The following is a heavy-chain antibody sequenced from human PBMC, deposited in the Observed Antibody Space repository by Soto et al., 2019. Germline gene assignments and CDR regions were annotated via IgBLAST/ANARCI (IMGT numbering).Heavy chain of an antibody. V-gene: IGHV3-30*18. J-gene: IGHJ6*02. CDR3: AKGIVVVPAAIGFVEYYYGMDV. CDR2: ISYDGSNK. CDR1: GCPFSRYG. Sequence: RLSCAASGCPFSRYGMHWVRPAPGKGLEWVVVISYDGSNKYYADSVKGRFTISRDNSKNTLYLQMNSLRAEDTAVYYCAKGIVVVPAAIGFVEYYYGMDVWGQGTTVTVSS. D-gene: IGHD2-2*01.